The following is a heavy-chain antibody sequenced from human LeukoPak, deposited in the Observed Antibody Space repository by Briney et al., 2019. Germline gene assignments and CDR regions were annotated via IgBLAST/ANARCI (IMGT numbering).Heavy chain of an antibody. CDR3: ARSGRPLLLWFGEWD. D-gene: IGHD3-10*01. J-gene: IGHJ4*02. Sequence: GGSLRLSCAASGFTFSSYAMHWVRQAPGKGLEWVAVISYDGSNKYYADSVKGRFTISRDNSKNTLYLQMNSLRAEDTAVYYCARSGRPLLLWFGEWDWGQGTLVTVSS. V-gene: IGHV3-30-3*01. CDR1: GFTFSSYA. CDR2: ISYDGSNK.